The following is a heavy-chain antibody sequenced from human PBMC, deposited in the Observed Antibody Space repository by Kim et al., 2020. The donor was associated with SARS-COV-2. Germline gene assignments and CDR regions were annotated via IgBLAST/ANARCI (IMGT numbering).Heavy chain of an antibody. CDR1: GFTFSSYS. D-gene: IGHD2-15*01. CDR3: ARVPLVVVVAATGPY. Sequence: GGSLRLSCAASGFTFSSYSMNWVRQAPGKGLEWVSYISSSSSTIYYADSVKGRFTISRDNAKNSLYLQMNSLRDEDTAVYYCARVPLVVVVAATGPYWGQGTLVTVSS. CDR2: ISSSSSTI. J-gene: IGHJ4*02. V-gene: IGHV3-48*02.